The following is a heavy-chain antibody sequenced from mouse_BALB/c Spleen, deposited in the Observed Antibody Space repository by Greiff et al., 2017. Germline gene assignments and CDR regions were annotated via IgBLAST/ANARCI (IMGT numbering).Heavy chain of an antibody. V-gene: IGHV1-7*01. D-gene: IGHD1-1*01. J-gene: IGHJ4*01. CDR2: INPSTGYT. CDR3: ARFYYGYAMDY. Sequence: VQLQQSGPELAKPGASVKMSCKASGYTFTSYWMHWVKQRPGQGLEWIGYINPSTGYTEYNQKFKDKATLTADKSSSTAYMQLSSLTSEDSAVYYCARFYYGYAMDYWGQGTSVTVSS. CDR1: GYTFTSYW.